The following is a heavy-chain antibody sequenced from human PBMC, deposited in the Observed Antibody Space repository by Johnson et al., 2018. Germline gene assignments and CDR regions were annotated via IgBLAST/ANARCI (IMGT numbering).Heavy chain of an antibody. Sequence: VQLVQSGGGLVQPGGSLRLSCAASGFTFSSYWMHWVRQAPGKGLEWVSGISWNSGSIGYADSVKGRFTISRDNAKNSLYLQMNSLRAEDTALYYCAKAPVGWLGEGAEYFQHWGQGTLVTVSS. V-gene: IGHV3-9*01. CDR1: GFTFSSYW. D-gene: IGHD3-3*01. CDR3: AKAPVGWLGEGAEYFQH. CDR2: ISWNSGSI. J-gene: IGHJ1*01.